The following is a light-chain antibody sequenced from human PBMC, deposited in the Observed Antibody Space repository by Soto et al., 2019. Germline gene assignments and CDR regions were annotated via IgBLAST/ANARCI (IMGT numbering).Light chain of an antibody. J-gene: IGLJ1*01. CDR3: SSYTSSSTYV. CDR2: DVS. V-gene: IGLV2-14*01. CDR1: SSDVGGYNY. Sequence: QSDLTPPASVSGSPGQSITISCTGTSSDVGGYNYVSWYQQHPGKAPKLMIYDVSNRPSGVSNRFSGSKSGNTASLTISGLQAEDEADYYCSSYTSSSTYVFGTGTKVTVL.